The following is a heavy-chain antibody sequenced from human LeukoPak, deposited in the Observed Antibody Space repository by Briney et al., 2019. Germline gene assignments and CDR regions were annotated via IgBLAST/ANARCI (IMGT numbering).Heavy chain of an antibody. Sequence: GGSLRLSCAASGFTFSSRAMHWVRQAPGKGLEYVTSIQYDGSETFYGDSVKGRFTTSRDNSKTAVYLQMDSLRPEDTAIYYCIKDRTDAWTFEFWGQGTLVTVSS. CDR3: IKDRTDAWTFEF. J-gene: IGHJ4*02. CDR1: GFTFSSRA. D-gene: IGHD1-1*01. V-gene: IGHV3-30*02. CDR2: IQYDGSET.